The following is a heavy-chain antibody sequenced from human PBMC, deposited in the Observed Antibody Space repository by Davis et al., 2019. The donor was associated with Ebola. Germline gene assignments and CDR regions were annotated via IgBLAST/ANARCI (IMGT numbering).Heavy chain of an antibody. Sequence: ASVKVSCKVSEYTLAELSIHWVRQVPGKGLEWMGSFDPEHGGAIYSQKFQGRVTITADESTSTAYMELSSLRSEDTAVYYCARAPERVVGLYWYFDLWGRGTLVTVSS. CDR2: FDPEHGGA. V-gene: IGHV1-24*01. CDR3: ARAPERVVGLYWYFDL. D-gene: IGHD3-22*01. J-gene: IGHJ2*01. CDR1: EYTLAELS.